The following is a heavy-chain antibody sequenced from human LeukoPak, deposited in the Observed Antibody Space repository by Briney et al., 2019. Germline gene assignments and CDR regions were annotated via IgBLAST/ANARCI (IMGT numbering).Heavy chain of an antibody. CDR3: ARVPAAMIGAFDI. Sequence: SVKVSCKASGGTFSSYAISWVRQAPGQGLEWMGGIIPIFGTANYAQKFQGRVTITTDESTSTAYMELSSLRSEDTAVYYCARVPAAMIGAFDIWGQGTMVTVSS. J-gene: IGHJ3*02. CDR1: GGTFSSYA. CDR2: IIPIFGTA. V-gene: IGHV1-69*05. D-gene: IGHD2-2*01.